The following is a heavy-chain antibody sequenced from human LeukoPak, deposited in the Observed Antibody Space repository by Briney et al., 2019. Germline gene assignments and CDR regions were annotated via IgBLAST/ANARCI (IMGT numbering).Heavy chain of an antibody. CDR2: INHSGST. J-gene: IGHJ4*02. V-gene: IGHV4-34*01. CDR3: ARGGYQFDY. Sequence: PSETLSLTCAVYGGSFSGYYWSWIRQPPGKGLEWIGEINHSGSTNYNPSLKSRVTISVDTSKNQFSLKLSSVTAADTAVYYCARGGYQFDYWGQGTLVTVSS. CDR1: GGSFSGYY. D-gene: IGHD5-18*01.